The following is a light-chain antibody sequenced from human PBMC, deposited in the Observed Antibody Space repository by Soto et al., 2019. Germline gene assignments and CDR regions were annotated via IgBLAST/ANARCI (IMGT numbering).Light chain of an antibody. CDR2: GVS. V-gene: IGKV3-15*01. Sequence: EIVMTQSPATLSVSPGERVTLSCRASESLFGFLAWYQQKPGQAPRLLIYGVSTKATGVPARFSGSGSATDFTPTISSLQSDDSAFFYCQSYNDWPFAFGQGTKLDI. J-gene: IGKJ2*01. CDR3: QSYNDWPFA. CDR1: ESLFGF.